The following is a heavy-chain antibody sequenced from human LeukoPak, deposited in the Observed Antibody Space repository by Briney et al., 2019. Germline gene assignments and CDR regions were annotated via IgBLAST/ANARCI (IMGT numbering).Heavy chain of an antibody. CDR2: INPNSGGT. CDR3: AKGNGYHFFLVYY. Sequence: ASVKVSCKASGYTFTGYYMHWVRQAPGQGLEWMGWINPNSGGTNYAQKFQGRVTMTRDTSLSTAYMELSRLRSDDTAVYYCAKGNGYHFFLVYYWGQGTLVTVSS. V-gene: IGHV1-2*02. D-gene: IGHD5-24*01. CDR1: GYTFTGYY. J-gene: IGHJ4*02.